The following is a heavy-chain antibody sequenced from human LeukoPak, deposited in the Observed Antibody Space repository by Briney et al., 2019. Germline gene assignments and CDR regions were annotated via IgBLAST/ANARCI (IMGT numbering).Heavy chain of an antibody. J-gene: IGHJ4*02. Sequence: GGSLRLSCAASGFTFSSYSMNWVRQAPGKGLEWVSLISSSSSYIYYADSVKGRFTISRDNAKNSLYLQINSLRVEDTAVYYCARVNSGYCDYWGQGTLVTVSS. V-gene: IGHV3-21*01. D-gene: IGHD2-15*01. CDR3: ARVNSGYCDY. CDR2: ISSSSSYI. CDR1: GFTFSSYS.